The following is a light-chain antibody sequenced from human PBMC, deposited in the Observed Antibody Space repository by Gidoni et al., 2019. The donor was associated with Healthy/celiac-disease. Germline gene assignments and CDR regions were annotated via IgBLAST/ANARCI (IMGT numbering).Light chain of an antibody. J-gene: IGKJ4*01. CDR1: QSISSY. CDR2: DAS. CDR3: QQSYSTPLT. V-gene: IGKV1-39*01. Sequence: DIQMTQSPSSLSASVVDRVTITCRASQSISSYLNWYQQKPGKAPKLLIYDASSLQSGVPSRFSGSGSGTDFTLTISSMQPEDFATYYCQQSYSTPLTCGGGTKVEIK.